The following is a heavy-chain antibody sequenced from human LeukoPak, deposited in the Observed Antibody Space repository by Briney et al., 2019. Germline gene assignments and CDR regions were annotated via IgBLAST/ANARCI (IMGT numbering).Heavy chain of an antibody. Sequence: PGGSLRLSCAASGFTFSSYAMSWVRQAPGKGLEWVSAISGSGGSTYYADSVKGRFTISRDNSKNTLYLQMNSLRAEDTAVYYCAKGNIVVVPAAIDYFDYWGQGTLVTVSS. V-gene: IGHV3-23*01. J-gene: IGHJ4*02. CDR3: AKGNIVVVPAAIDYFDY. CDR1: GFTFSSYA. CDR2: ISGSGGST. D-gene: IGHD2-2*01.